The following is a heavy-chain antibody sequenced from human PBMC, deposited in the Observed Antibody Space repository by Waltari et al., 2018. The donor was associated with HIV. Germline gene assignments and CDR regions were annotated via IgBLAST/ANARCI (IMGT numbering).Heavy chain of an antibody. Sequence: QVQLVQSGSELKKPGASVMVSCKASGYTFTNHGINWVRQAPGQGLEWMGWVKPKTGNPTYAHGLTGRLVFSLHTSIPTAYLQIKSLQAEDTAIYDCVRSGVRELLDWGQGTLVTVSS. CDR1: GYTFTNHG. CDR2: VKPKTGNP. CDR3: VRSGVRELLD. D-gene: IGHD3-10*01. J-gene: IGHJ4*02. V-gene: IGHV7-4-1*02.